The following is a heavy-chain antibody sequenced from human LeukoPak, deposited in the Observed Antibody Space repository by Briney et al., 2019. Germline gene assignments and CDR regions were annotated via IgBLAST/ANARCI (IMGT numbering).Heavy chain of an antibody. D-gene: IGHD4-23*01. CDR1: GFTFSSYS. CDR2: ISSSSSTI. Sequence: GGSLRLSCAASGFTFSSYSMNWVRQPPERGLGWVSYISSSSSTIYYADSVKGRFTISRDNAKNSLYLQMNSLRAEDTAVYYCARGHGGHMDVWGKGTTVTVSS. J-gene: IGHJ6*03. CDR3: ARGHGGHMDV. V-gene: IGHV3-48*04.